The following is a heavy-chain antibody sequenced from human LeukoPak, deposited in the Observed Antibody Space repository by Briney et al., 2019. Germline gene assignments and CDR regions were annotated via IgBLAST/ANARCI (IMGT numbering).Heavy chain of an antibody. D-gene: IGHD6-6*01. Sequence: GGSLRLSCAASGFTFSSYAMSWVRQAPGKGLEWVSPISGSGSSTYYADSVKGRFTISRDNAKNSLYLQMNSLRAEDTAVYYCARDSARPLGYYYYYMDVWGKGTTVTVSS. J-gene: IGHJ6*03. CDR3: ARDSARPLGYYYYYMDV. CDR2: ISGSGSST. V-gene: IGHV3-23*01. CDR1: GFTFSSYA.